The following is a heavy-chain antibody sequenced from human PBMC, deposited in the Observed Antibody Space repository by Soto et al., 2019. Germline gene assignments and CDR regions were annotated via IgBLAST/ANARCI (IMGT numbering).Heavy chain of an antibody. CDR3: AWWYYESSGYYGRAFDI. CDR1: GGTFSSYA. V-gene: IGHV1-69*01. D-gene: IGHD3-22*01. J-gene: IGHJ3*02. Sequence: QVQLVQSGAEVKKPGSSVKVSCKASGGTFSSYAISWVRQAPGQGLEWMGGIIPIFGTANYAQKFQGRVTITADESTSTAYMELSSLRSEDTAVYYCAWWYYESSGYYGRAFDIWGQGTMVTVSS. CDR2: IIPIFGTA.